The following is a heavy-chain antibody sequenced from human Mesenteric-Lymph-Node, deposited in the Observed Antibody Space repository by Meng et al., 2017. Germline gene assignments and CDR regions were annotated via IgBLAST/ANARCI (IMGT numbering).Heavy chain of an antibody. J-gene: IGHJ4*01. Sequence: QVQLKQWGAEVLKPSETLSRTCAVYGGSLSGYYWSWIRQPPGKGLEWMGEVYHNGSTYYNPSLKSRVILSVDTSKNQFSLKLSSVTAADTAVYYCARVDSSGYFLDYWGQGTLVTVSS. CDR1: GGSLSGYY. CDR2: VYHNGST. CDR3: ARVDSSGYFLDY. V-gene: IGHV4-34*02. D-gene: IGHD3-22*01.